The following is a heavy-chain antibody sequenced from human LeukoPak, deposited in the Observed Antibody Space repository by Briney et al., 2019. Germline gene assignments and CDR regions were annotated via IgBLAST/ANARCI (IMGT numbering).Heavy chain of an antibody. CDR2: ISAYNGNT. D-gene: IGHD2-2*03. V-gene: IGHV1-18*01. J-gene: IGHJ4*02. CDR1: GYTFTSYA. Sequence: ASVKVSCKASGYTFTSYAMNWVRQAPGQGLEWMGWISAYNGNTDYAQKLQGRVTMTTDTSTSTAYMELRSLRSDDTAVYYCATHRGYCSSTSCQNELELDYWGQGTLVTVSS. CDR3: ATHRGYCSSTSCQNELELDY.